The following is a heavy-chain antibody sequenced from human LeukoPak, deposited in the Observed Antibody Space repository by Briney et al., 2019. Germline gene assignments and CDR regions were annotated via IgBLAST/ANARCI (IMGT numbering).Heavy chain of an antibody. V-gene: IGHV4-39*07. D-gene: IGHD3-22*01. Sequence: GSLRPSCAASGFTFSSYSMNWVRQPPGKGLGWIGSIYYSVSTYYNPSLKSRVTISVDTSKNQVSLKLSSVTAADTAVYYCARESEIRGAYYYDSSGYPDYWGQGTLVTVSS. J-gene: IGHJ4*02. CDR2: IYYSVST. CDR1: GFTFSSYS. CDR3: ARESEIRGAYYYDSSGYPDY.